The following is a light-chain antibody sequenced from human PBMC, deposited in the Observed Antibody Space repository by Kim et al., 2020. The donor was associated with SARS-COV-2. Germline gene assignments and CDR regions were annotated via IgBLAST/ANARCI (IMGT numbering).Light chain of an antibody. J-gene: IGLJ3*02. CDR1: SLRSYY. CDR3: TSRAISSNHLRV. V-gene: IGLV3-19*01. CDR2: ANN. Sequence: SSELTQDPALSVALGQTVRITCQGDSLRSYYTSWYQQKPGQAPILLIYANNNRPSGIPDRFSCSISGNTASLTITGAQAEDEADYYFTSRAISSNHLRVF.